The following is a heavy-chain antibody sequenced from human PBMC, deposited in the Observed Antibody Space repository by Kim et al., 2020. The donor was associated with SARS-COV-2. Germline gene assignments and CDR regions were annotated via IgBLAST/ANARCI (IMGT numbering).Heavy chain of an antibody. D-gene: IGHD3-22*01. CDR3: AKDRNGGYDSSGYYFVY. Sequence: VKGRFTISRDKSKNTLYLQMNSQRAEDTAVYYCAKDRNGGYDSSGYYFVYWGQGTLVTVSS. J-gene: IGHJ4*02. V-gene: IGHV3-23*01.